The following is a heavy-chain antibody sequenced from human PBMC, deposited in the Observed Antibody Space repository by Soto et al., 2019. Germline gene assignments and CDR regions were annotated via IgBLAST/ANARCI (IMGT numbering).Heavy chain of an antibody. CDR3: ARDSSGSFDY. J-gene: IGHJ4*02. V-gene: IGHV4-61*01. CDR2: IYYSGST. D-gene: IGHD3-22*01. CDR1: GGSVSSGSYY. Sequence: SETLSLTCTVSGGSVSSGSYYWSWIRQPPGKGLEWIGYIYYSGSTNYNPSLKSRVTISVDTSKNQFSLKLSSVTAADTAVYYCARDSSGSFDYWGQGTLVTVSS.